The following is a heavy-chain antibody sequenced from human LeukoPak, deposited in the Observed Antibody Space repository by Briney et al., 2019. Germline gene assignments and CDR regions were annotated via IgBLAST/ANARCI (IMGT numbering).Heavy chain of an antibody. D-gene: IGHD4-23*01. V-gene: IGHV3-21*04. CDR3: AKASVRWPYYFDY. J-gene: IGHJ4*02. CDR2: ISSTSSYI. Sequence: GGSLRLSCAASGFTFSSYSMNWVRQAPGKGLEWVSSISSTSSYIYYADSVKGRFTISRDNSKNTLYLQMNSLRAEDTAVYYCAKASVRWPYYFDYWGQGTLVTVSS. CDR1: GFTFSSYS.